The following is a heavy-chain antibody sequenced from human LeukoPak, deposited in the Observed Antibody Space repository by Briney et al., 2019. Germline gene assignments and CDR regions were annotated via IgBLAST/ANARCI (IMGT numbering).Heavy chain of an antibody. CDR1: GFTFSGSA. V-gene: IGHV3-73*01. J-gene: IGHJ4*02. Sequence: GGSLILSCAGSGFTFSGSAMHWVRQASGKGLEWVGRIRSKANSYATAYAASVKGRFTISRDDSKNTAYLQMDSLKTEDTAVYYCTGNYYGSGSYADFDYWGQGTLVTVSS. CDR2: IRSKANSYAT. D-gene: IGHD3-10*01. CDR3: TGNYYGSGSYADFDY.